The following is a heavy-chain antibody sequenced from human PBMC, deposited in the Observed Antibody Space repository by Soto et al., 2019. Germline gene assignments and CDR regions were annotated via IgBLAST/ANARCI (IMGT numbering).Heavy chain of an antibody. D-gene: IGHD6-19*01. CDR2: INQDGGVT. CDR1: GFTFISSF. CDR3: ARYYRGSGRYFFDY. Sequence: EVRLVESGGGLVQPGGSLRLSCVASGFTFISSFMGWIRQAPGKGLEWVANINQDGGVTYYVDSVEGRFTISRDNTNDSLHLQKNSLRGEDTAIYYCARYYRGSGRYFFDYWGQGTLVTVSS. V-gene: IGHV3-7*03. J-gene: IGHJ4*02.